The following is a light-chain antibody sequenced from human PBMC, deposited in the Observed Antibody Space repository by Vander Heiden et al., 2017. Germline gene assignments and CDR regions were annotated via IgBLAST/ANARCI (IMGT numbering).Light chain of an antibody. J-gene: IGLJ2*01. V-gene: IGLV1-44*01. CDR3: ATWDDSLNGQV. CDR2: STN. CDR1: SSNIGSNT. Sequence: QSVLTQPPSASGAPGQRVTISCSGISSNIGSNTINWYQHLPGTTPKLLIHSTNQRPSGVPDRFAGSKLGTSASLAISGLRSEDEADYYCATWDDSLNGQVFGGGTKLNV.